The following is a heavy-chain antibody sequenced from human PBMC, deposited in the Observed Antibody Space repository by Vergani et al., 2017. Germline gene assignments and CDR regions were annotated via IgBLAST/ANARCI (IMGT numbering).Heavy chain of an antibody. Sequence: QLQLQESGPGLVKPSETLSLTCTVSGGSISSSSYYWGWIRQPPGKGLEWIGSIYYSGSTYYNPSLKSRVTISVDTSKNQFSLKLSSVTAADTAVYYCARSFWVVAATHYWYFDLWGRGTLVTVSS. D-gene: IGHD2-15*01. V-gene: IGHV4-39*07. J-gene: IGHJ2*01. CDR1: GGSISSSSYY. CDR3: ARSFWVVAATHYWYFDL. CDR2: IYYSGST.